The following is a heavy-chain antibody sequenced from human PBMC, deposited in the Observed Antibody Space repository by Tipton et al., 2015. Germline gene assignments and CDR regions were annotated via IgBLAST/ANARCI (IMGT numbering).Heavy chain of an antibody. J-gene: IGHJ6*02. CDR3: ARDFTPYQYYAMDV. CDR1: GYSISRGYY. CDR2: IDYSGST. V-gene: IGHV4-38-2*02. Sequence: GLVKPSETLSLTCGVAGYSISRGYYWGWIRQPPGKGLEWLGTIDYSGSTSHNPSLMSRVSISVDTSKNQFSLKLYSVTAADTAVYYCARDFTPYQYYAMDVWGQGTTVTVSS.